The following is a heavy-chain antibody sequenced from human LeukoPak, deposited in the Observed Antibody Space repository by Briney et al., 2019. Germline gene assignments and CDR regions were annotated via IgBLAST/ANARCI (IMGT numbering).Heavy chain of an antibody. Sequence: PSETLSLTCTVSGGSISSSSYYWGWIRQPPGKGLEWIGSIYYSGSTYYNPSLKSRVTMSVDTSKNQFSLNLSSVTAADTAVYYCARRQAAKKWLDQPPFDYWGQGTLVTVSS. CDR2: IYYSGST. D-gene: IGHD6-19*01. CDR3: ARRQAAKKWLDQPPFDY. CDR1: GGSISSSSYY. V-gene: IGHV4-39*01. J-gene: IGHJ4*02.